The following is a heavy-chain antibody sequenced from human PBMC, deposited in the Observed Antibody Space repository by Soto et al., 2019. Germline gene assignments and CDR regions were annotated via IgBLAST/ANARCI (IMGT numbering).Heavy chain of an antibody. V-gene: IGHV3-23*01. J-gene: IGHJ3*01. Sequence: EVQFLESGGGVVRPGGSLRLSCVASGLSFDNYAMTWVRQSPGMGLEWLACITGNGAVTSYTDSVRGRFTISRDNSKNTLYLQMDSLRADDTAVYYCGKDPNGDYFGTFDFWGQGTTVTVSS. CDR2: ITGNGAVT. CDR1: GLSFDNYA. D-gene: IGHD4-17*01. CDR3: GKDPNGDYFGTFDF.